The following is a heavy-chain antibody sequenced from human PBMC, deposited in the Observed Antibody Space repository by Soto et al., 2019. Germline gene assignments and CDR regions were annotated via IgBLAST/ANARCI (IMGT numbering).Heavy chain of an antibody. Sequence: GGSLRLSCAASGFTVSSNYMSWVRQAPGKGLEWVSVIYSGGSTYYADSVKGRFTISRDNSKNTLYLQMNSLRAEDTAVYYCAREGPPFFFFDYWGQGTLVTVSS. J-gene: IGHJ4*02. CDR1: GFTVSSNY. CDR2: IYSGGST. CDR3: AREGPPFFFFDY. D-gene: IGHD3-3*02. V-gene: IGHV3-66*01.